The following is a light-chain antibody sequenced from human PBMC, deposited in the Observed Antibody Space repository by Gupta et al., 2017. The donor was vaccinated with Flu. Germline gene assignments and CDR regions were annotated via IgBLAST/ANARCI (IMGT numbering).Light chain of an antibody. J-gene: IGLJ3*02. CDR3: ILYVGSGIVV. Sequence: QTVVTQESSFSVSPGRTFTLTCGLTSGSVSTGYFPSWYQQTPGQTPRTLIYNTNTRSSGVPDRFSGSILGNKAALTITGAQADDESNYYCILYVGSGIVVFGGGTKLTVL. CDR2: NTN. V-gene: IGLV8-61*01. CDR1: SGSVSTGYF.